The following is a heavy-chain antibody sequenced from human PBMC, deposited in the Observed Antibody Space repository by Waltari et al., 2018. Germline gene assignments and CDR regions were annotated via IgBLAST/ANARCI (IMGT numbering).Heavy chain of an antibody. CDR2: ISSSSSTI. D-gene: IGHD2-2*01. V-gene: IGHV3-48*04. CDR1: GFTFSSYS. CDR3: ASLIVVVPAAPRDY. Sequence: EVQLVESGGGLVQPGGSLRLSCAASGFTFSSYSMNWVRQAPGKGLEWVSYISSSSSTIYYADSVKGRFTISRDNAKNSLYLQMNSLRAEDTAVYYCASLIVVVPAAPRDYWGQGTLVTVSS. J-gene: IGHJ4*02.